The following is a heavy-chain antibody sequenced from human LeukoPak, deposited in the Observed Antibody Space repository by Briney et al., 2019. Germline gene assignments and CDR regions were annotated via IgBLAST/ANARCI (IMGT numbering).Heavy chain of an antibody. CDR2: ISAYNGNT. V-gene: IGHV1-18*01. CDR1: GYTFTSYG. J-gene: IGHJ4*02. CDR3: ARGAEYSSSWYLDYFDY. D-gene: IGHD6-13*01. Sequence: GASVKVSCKASGYTFTSYGISWVRQAPGQGLEWMGWISAYNGNTNYAQKLQGRVTMTTDTSTSTAYMELRSLRSDDTAVYYCARGAEYSSSWYLDYFDYWGQGTLVTVSS.